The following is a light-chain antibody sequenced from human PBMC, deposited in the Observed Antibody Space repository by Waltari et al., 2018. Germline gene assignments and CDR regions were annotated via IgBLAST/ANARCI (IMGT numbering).Light chain of an antibody. CDR3: QQSYTTPYT. V-gene: IGKV1-39*01. J-gene: IGKJ2*01. CDR2: AAS. Sequence: IQMTQSPSSLSVSVGDRVTITCRASQLVDNFLNWYQQKPGQAPSLLIYAASSLQSGVPSRFSGRGSGKDFTLTISSLQPEDFATYYCQQSYTTPYTFGQGTRLDIK. CDR1: QLVDNF.